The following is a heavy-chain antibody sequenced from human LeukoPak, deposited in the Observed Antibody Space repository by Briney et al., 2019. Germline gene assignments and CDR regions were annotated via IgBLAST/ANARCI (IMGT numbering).Heavy chain of an antibody. CDR2: IWYDGSNK. CDR3: ARGGVYDSSEEGYFDY. D-gene: IGHD3-22*01. CDR1: GFTFSSYG. Sequence: GGSLRLSCTASGFTFSSYGMHWVRQAPGKGLEWVAVIWYDGSNKYYADSVKGRFTISRDNSKNTLYLQMNSLRAEDTAVYYCARGGVYDSSEEGYFDYWGQGTLVTVSS. V-gene: IGHV3-33*01. J-gene: IGHJ4*02.